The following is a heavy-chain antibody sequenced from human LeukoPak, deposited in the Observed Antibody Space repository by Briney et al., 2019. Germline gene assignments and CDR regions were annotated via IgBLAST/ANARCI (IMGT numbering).Heavy chain of an antibody. CDR2: IKSKTDGGTT. Sequence: SGGSLRLSCAASGFTFSMYMVSWVRQAPGKGLEWVGRIKSKTDGGTTDYAAPVKGRFTISRDDSKNTLYLQMNSLKTEDTAVYYCTTMSDYGDPEFDYWGQGTLVTVSS. D-gene: IGHD4-17*01. V-gene: IGHV3-15*01. CDR1: GFTFSMYM. CDR3: TTMSDYGDPEFDY. J-gene: IGHJ4*02.